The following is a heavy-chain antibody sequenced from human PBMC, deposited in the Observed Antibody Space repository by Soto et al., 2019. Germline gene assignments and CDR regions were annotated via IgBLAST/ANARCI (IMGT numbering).Heavy chain of an antibody. CDR2: VSHDGRNT. J-gene: IGHJ4*02. CDR3: AKGGRQWLVTSDFNY. CDR1: GGTCSDYG. D-gene: IGHD6-19*01. Sequence: VGSLRLWWGAAGGTCSDYGMHWVRQAPGKGREWVAVVSHDGRNTHYADSVKGRFTISRDSSKNTVSLEMTSLRAEDTAVYYCAKGGRQWLVTSDFNYWGQGALVTVSS. V-gene: IGHV3-30*18.